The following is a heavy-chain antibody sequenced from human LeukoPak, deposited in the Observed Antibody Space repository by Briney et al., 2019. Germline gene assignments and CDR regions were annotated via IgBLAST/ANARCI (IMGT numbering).Heavy chain of an antibody. CDR2: ISGSGGST. V-gene: IGHV3-23*01. CDR1: GFTFSSYA. J-gene: IGHJ4*02. D-gene: IGHD3-9*01. CDR3: AKDRLSGVTGYYSH. Sequence: GGSLRLSCAASGFTFSSYAMSWVRQAPGKGLEWVSAISGSGGSTYYADSVKGRFTISRDNSKNTLYLQMNSLRVEDTAVYYCAKDRLSGVTGYYSHWGQGTLVTVSS.